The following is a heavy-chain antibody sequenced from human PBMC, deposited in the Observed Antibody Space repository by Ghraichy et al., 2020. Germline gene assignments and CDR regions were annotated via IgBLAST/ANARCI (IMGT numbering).Heavy chain of an antibody. V-gene: IGHV3-53*01. J-gene: IGHJ4*02. CDR2: VFAGGFP. CDR3: WTGGPAATDCTSTTCFREPNDF. D-gene: IGHD2-2*01. CDR1: GLAVTSTY. Sequence: GGSLRLSCTVSGLAVTSTYVIWVRQTPGKGLEWVSVVFAGGFPDYAVSVQGRFTITRDISKNTVYLDMDSLRSEDTAPYYYWTGGPAATDCTSTTCFREPNDFWGQGPQVTVSS.